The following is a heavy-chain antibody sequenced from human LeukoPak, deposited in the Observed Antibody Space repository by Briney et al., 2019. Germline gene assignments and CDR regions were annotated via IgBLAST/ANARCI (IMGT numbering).Heavy chain of an antibody. CDR1: GGSFSGYY. V-gene: IGHV4-34*01. CDR2: INHSGST. D-gene: IGHD6-13*01. J-gene: IGHJ6*04. CDR3: ARGYSSSWYYYYGMDV. Sequence: SETLSLTCAVYGGSFSGYYWSWIRQPPGKGLEWIGEINHSGSTNYNPSLKSRVTISVDTSKNQFSLKLSSVTAADTAVYYRARGYSSSWYYYYGMDVWGKGTTVTVSS.